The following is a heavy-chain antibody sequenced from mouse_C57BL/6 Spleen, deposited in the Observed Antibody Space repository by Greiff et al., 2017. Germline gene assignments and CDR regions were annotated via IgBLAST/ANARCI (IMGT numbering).Heavy chain of an antibody. V-gene: IGHV1-54*01. J-gene: IGHJ4*01. Sequence: QVHVKQSGAELVRPGTSVKVSCKASGYAFTNYLIEWVKQRPGQGLEWIGVINPGSGGTNYNEKFKGKATLTADKSSSTAYMQLSSLTSEDSAVYFCAREADGYVRAMDYWGQGTSVTVSS. CDR3: AREADGYVRAMDY. CDR2: INPGSGGT. CDR1: GYAFTNYL. D-gene: IGHD2-2*01.